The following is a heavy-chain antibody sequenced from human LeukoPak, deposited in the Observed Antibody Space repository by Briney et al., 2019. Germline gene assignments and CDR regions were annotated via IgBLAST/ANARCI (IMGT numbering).Heavy chain of an antibody. CDR3: ARAGITGTSWFDP. D-gene: IGHD1-7*01. Sequence: ASVKVSCKASGYTFTGYYMHWVRQAPGQGPAWMGWINPNSGGTNYAQKFQGRVTMTRDTSISTAYMELSRLRSDDTAVYYCARAGITGTSWFDPWGQGTLVTVSS. CDR1: GYTFTGYY. V-gene: IGHV1-2*02. J-gene: IGHJ5*02. CDR2: INPNSGGT.